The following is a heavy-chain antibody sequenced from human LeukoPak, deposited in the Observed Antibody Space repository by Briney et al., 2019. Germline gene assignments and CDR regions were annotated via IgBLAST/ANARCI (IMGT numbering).Heavy chain of an antibody. CDR1: GGSFSGYY. Sequence: ETLSLTCAVYGGSFSGYYWSWIRQPPGKGLEWIGEINHSGSTNYNPSLKSRVTISVDTSKNQFSLKLSSVTAADTAVYYCAREVVQLEPDYFDYWGQGTLVTVSS. J-gene: IGHJ4*02. CDR3: AREVVQLEPDYFDY. V-gene: IGHV4-34*01. D-gene: IGHD1-1*01. CDR2: INHSGST.